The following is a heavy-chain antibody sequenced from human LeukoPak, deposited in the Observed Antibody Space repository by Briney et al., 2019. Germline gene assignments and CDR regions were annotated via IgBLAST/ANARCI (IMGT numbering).Heavy chain of an antibody. V-gene: IGHV3-23*01. Sequence: QPGGSLRLSCAASGFTFSNYAMSWVRQAPGKGLEWASIISSGGSTTYYADSVKGRFTISRDNSKNTLYLQMNSLRAEDTAVYYCAKASSGSYANYLDYWGQGTLVTVSS. CDR1: GFTFSNYA. CDR2: ISSGGSTT. CDR3: AKASSGSYANYLDY. J-gene: IGHJ4*02. D-gene: IGHD1-26*01.